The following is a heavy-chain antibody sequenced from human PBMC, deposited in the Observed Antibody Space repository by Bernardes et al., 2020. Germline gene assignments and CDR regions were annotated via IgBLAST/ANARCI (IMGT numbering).Heavy chain of an antibody. CDR2: IYYSGST. J-gene: IGHJ4*02. CDR3: ARGGGYDYYFDY. Sequence: SETLSLTCTVSGGSVSSGSYYWSWIRQPPGKGLEWIGYIYYSGSTNYNPSLKSRVTISVDTSKNQFSLKLSSVTAADTAVYYCARGGGYDYYFDYWGQGTLVTVSS. CDR1: GGSVSSGSYY. V-gene: IGHV4-61*01. D-gene: IGHD5-12*01.